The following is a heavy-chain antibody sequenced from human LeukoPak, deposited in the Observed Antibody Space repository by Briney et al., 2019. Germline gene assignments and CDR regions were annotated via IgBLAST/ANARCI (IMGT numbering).Heavy chain of an antibody. CDR1: GGSLRSDRHN. D-gene: IGHD2-15*01. CDR3: ARDLGGYPFFMDV. J-gene: IGHJ6*03. CDR2: VDQTGSP. V-gene: IGHV4-39*07. Sequence: SETLSLTCSVSGGSLRSDRHNWAWVRQSADKGLEHIGSVDQTGSPYYNPPLKSRVTISVDTSNKQFSLNLTSVTAADTAVYYCARDLGGYPFFMDVWGKGITVTVSS.